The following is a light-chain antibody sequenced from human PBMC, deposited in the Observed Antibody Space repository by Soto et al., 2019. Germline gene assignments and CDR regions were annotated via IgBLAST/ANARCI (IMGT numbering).Light chain of an antibody. J-gene: IGKJ1*01. CDR2: AAS. CDR3: LQDYGDSWT. CDR1: RDVGSD. Sequence: QMTQSPSSLTASVGEKIIVTCRASRDVGSDVSWYQQKPGQAPKLLIYAASNLYTGVPSRFSGSRSGTEFTLTISSLQPEDFASYYCLQDYGDSWTFGQGTKVDIK. V-gene: IGKV1-6*01.